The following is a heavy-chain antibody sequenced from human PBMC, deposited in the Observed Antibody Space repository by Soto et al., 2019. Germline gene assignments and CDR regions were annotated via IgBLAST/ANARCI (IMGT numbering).Heavy chain of an antibody. CDR2: IGHTGRT. V-gene: IGHV4-59*01. J-gene: IGHJ4*02. CDR3: ARDDTTGLLDF. CDR1: TGSMRTYY. D-gene: IGHD4-17*01. Sequence: PSETLSLPCSGSTGSMRTYYWSWSRQSPGKGLAWIGPIGHTGRTKDNPSCESRVTIAVDTSGKQFSLILTSVTAEYTPRYYWARDDTTGLLDFWGKGTVV.